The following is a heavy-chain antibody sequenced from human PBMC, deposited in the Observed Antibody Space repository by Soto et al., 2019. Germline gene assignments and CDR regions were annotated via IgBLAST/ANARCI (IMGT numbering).Heavy chain of an antibody. CDR3: ARPIVVVTHALEI. Sequence: SVKVSWKASGGTFSSYAISWVRQAPGQGLEWMGGIIPIFGTANYAQKFQGRVTITADESTSTAYMELSSLRSEDTAGYYCARPIVVVTHALEIRGQRTSVTVSS. CDR2: IIPIFGTA. CDR1: GGTFSSYA. V-gene: IGHV1-69*01. J-gene: IGHJ3*02. D-gene: IGHD2-21*01.